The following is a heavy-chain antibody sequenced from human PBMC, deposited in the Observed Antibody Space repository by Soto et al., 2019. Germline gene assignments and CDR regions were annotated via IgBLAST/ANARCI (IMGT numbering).Heavy chain of an antibody. J-gene: IGHJ4*02. D-gene: IGHD4-17*01. CDR1: GFTFSSYS. Sequence: PGGSLRLSCAASGFTFSSYSMNWVRQAPGKGLEWVSSISSSSSYIYYADSVKGRFTISRDNAKNSLYLQMNSLRAEDTAVYYCARAIMTTVFSPNDYWGQGTLVTVSS. V-gene: IGHV3-21*01. CDR3: ARAIMTTVFSPNDY. CDR2: ISSSSSYI.